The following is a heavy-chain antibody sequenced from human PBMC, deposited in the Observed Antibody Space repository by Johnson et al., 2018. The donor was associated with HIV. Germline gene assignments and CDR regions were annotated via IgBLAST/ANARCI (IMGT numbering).Heavy chain of an antibody. CDR2: ISSSGSSI. V-gene: IGHV3-11*04. J-gene: IGHJ3*02. CDR1: GFTFSDYY. D-gene: IGHD3-9*01. Sequence: QVQLVESGGGLVQPGGSLRLSCAASGFTFSDYYMSWIRQAPGKGLEWVSYISSSGSSIFYAASVKGRFPIPRDNAKNSLYLQMHSLRAEDTAVYYCARAYYDIFTGRDDAFDIWGQGTMVTVSS. CDR3: ARAYYDIFTGRDDAFDI.